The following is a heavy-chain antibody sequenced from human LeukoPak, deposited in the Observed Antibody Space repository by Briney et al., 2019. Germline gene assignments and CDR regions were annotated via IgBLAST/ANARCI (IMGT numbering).Heavy chain of an antibody. CDR3: ARPARVRGYFDY. Sequence: GASVKVSCKASGYTFTSYWIGWVRQMPGKGLEWMGIIYPGDSDTRYSPSFQGQVTISADKSISTAYLQWSSLKASDTAMYYCARPARVRGYFDYWGQGTLVTVSS. CDR2: IYPGDSDT. CDR1: GYTFTSYW. D-gene: IGHD3-10*02. J-gene: IGHJ4*02. V-gene: IGHV5-51*01.